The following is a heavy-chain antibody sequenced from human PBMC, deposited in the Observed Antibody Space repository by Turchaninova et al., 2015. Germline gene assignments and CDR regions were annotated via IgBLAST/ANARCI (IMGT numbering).Heavy chain of an antibody. D-gene: IGHD3-3*01. V-gene: IGHV3-23*01. CDR3: AKGGGFLHLFDP. CDR2: INGHGAST. Sequence: EVQLLQSGGGLVQPGGSVRLSCEASGFMFRKYDMSWVRQAPGKGLEGVETINGHGASTYYADSVKGRRTSSRDKSNNTLVLQMNSLRADDTAIYYCAKGGGFLHLFDPWGQGTLVTVSA. CDR1: GFMFRKYD. J-gene: IGHJ5*02.